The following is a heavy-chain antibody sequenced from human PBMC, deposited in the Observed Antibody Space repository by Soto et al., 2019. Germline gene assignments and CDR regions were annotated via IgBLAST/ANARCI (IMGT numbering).Heavy chain of an antibody. Sequence: QVQLVQSGAEVKKPGASVKVSCKASGYTFTSYDINWVRQATGQGLEWMGWMNPNSGNTVYAQKFRGRVTMTRNTSISTAYMELSSLRSEDTAVYYCARERTGTTSMYVWGQGTTVTVSS. CDR2: MNPNSGNT. D-gene: IGHD1-1*01. CDR3: ARERTGTTSMYV. CDR1: GYTFTSYD. V-gene: IGHV1-8*01. J-gene: IGHJ6*02.